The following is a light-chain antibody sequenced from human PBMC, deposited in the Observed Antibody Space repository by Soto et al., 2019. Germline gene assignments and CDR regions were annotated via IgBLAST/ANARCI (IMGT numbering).Light chain of an antibody. V-gene: IGLV2-14*01. Sequence: QSALTQPASVSGSPGQSITISCTGTSSDIGAYNYVSWYQQHPGKAPKLIVYDVSNRPSGVSNRFSGSKSGNTASLSISGLQAEDDADYYCSSYTSSSTPYVFGSGTKVTVL. CDR3: SSYTSSSTPYV. J-gene: IGLJ1*01. CDR1: SSDIGAYNY. CDR2: DVS.